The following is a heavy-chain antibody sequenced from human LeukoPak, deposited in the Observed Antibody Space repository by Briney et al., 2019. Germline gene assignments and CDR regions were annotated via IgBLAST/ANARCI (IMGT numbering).Heavy chain of an antibody. V-gene: IGHV3-7*01. J-gene: IGHJ6*03. CDR3: ARGALPTVTTLYYYYMDV. Sequence: GGSLRLSCAASGFTFSSYWMSWVRQAPGKGLEWVANIKQDGSEKYYVDSVKGRFTISRDNAKNSLYLQMNSLRAEDTAVYYCARGALPTVTTLYYYYMDVWGKGTTVTVSS. CDR1: GFTFSSYW. CDR2: IKQDGSEK. D-gene: IGHD4-17*01.